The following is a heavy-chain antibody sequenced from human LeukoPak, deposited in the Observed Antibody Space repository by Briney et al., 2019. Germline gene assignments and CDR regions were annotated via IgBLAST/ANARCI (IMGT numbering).Heavy chain of an antibody. J-gene: IGHJ6*03. Sequence: SVKVSCKASGGTFSSYAISWVRQAPGQGLEWMGGIIPIFGTANYAQKFQGRVTITTDESTSTTYMELSSLRSEDTAVYYCARGETRDYYYYMDVWGKGTTVTVSS. D-gene: IGHD1-26*01. CDR1: GGTFSSYA. CDR2: IIPIFGTA. V-gene: IGHV1-69*05. CDR3: ARGETRDYYYYMDV.